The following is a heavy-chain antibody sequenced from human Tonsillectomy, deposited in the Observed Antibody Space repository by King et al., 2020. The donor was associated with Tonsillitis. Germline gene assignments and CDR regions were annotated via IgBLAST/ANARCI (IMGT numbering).Heavy chain of an antibody. CDR2: INHSGST. V-gene: IGHV4-34*01. J-gene: IGHJ4*02. CDR1: GGSFSGYY. CDR3: ARGLGIPGATKRFDY. D-gene: IGHD1-26*01. Sequence: VQLPQWGAGLLKPSETLSLTCAVFGGSFSGYYWSWIRQPPGKGLEWIGEINHSGSTNYNPSLKSRVTISVDTSKNQFSLRLSSVTAADTAVYYCARGLGIPGATKRFDYWGQGTLVIVSS.